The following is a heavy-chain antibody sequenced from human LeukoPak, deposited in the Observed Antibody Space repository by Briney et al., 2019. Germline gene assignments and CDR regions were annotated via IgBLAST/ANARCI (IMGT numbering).Heavy chain of an antibody. D-gene: IGHD3-22*01. V-gene: IGHV3-11*06. CDR3: ACESSGYHQRSDAFDI. J-gene: IGHJ3*02. CDR1: GFTFSDSY. CDR2: ISTSSGYT. Sequence: PGGSLRLSCTASGFTFSDSYMNWIRQAPGKGPEWISLISTSSGYTDYADSVKGRFTISRDNAKNSLYLQMDSLRVEDTAMYYCACESSGYHQRSDAFDIWGRGTVVIVSS.